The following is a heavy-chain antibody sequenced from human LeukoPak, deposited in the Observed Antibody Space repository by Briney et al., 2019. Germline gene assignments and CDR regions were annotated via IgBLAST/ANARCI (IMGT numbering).Heavy chain of an antibody. CDR1: GYTFTSYG. V-gene: IGHV1-18*01. CDR3: ARDLLSSYCSGGSCYSDYFDY. Sequence: GASVKVSCKASGYTFTSYGISWVRQTPGQGLEWMGWISAYSGNTNYAQKLQGRVTMTTDTSTSTAYMELRSLRSDDTAVYYCARDLLSSYCSGGSCYSDYFDYWGQGTLVTVSS. J-gene: IGHJ4*02. CDR2: ISAYSGNT. D-gene: IGHD2-15*01.